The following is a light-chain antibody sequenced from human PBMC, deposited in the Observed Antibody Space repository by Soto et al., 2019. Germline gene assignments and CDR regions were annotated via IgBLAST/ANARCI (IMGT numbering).Light chain of an antibody. CDR3: QQYNSYSWT. CDR1: QSISSW. Sequence: DIQMTQSPSTLSASVEDRVTITCRASQSISSWLAWYQQKPGKAPKLLIYKASSLESGVPSRFSGSGCGTEFTLTISSLQPDDFATYYCQQYNSYSWTFGQGTKVEIK. CDR2: KAS. J-gene: IGKJ1*01. V-gene: IGKV1-5*03.